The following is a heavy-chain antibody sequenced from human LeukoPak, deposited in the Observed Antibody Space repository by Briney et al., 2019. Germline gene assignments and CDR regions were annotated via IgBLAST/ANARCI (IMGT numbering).Heavy chain of an antibody. V-gene: IGHV4-59*12. Sequence: PSETLSLTCTVSGGSIGSYYWSWIRQPPGKGLEWIGYIYYSGSTNYNPSLKSRVTISVDTSKNQFSLKLSSVTAADTAVYYCASATINWFDPWGQGTLVTVSS. CDR2: IYYSGST. D-gene: IGHD1-26*01. CDR1: GGSIGSYY. J-gene: IGHJ5*02. CDR3: ASATINWFDP.